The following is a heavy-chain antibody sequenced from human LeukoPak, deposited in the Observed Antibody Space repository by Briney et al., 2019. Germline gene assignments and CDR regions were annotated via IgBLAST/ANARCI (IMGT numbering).Heavy chain of an antibody. Sequence: PSETLSLTCAVYGGSFSGYYWSWIRQPPGKGLEWIGEINHSGSTNYNPSLKSRVTISVDTSKNQFSLKLSSVTAADTAVYYCARAQLAGGDWFDPWGQGTLVTVSS. J-gene: IGHJ5*02. D-gene: IGHD6-6*01. CDR2: INHSGST. CDR1: GGSFSGYY. CDR3: ARAQLAGGDWFDP. V-gene: IGHV4-34*01.